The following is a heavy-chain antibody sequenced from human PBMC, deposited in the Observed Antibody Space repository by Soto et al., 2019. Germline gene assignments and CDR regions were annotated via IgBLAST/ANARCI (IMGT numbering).Heavy chain of an antibody. CDR1: GYTFTGYY. J-gene: IGHJ3*02. Sequence: ASVKVSCKASGYTFTGYYMHWVRQAPGQGLEWMGWINPNSGGTNYAQKFQGRVTMTRDTSISTAYMELSRLRSDDTAVYYCARGPPTCFLLRGGAFDIWAQGTMVTVSS. V-gene: IGHV1-2*02. D-gene: IGHD3-22*01. CDR3: ARGPPTCFLLRGGAFDI. CDR2: INPNSGGT.